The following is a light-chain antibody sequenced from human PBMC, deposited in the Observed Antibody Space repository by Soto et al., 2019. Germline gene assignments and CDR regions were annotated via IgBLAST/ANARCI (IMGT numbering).Light chain of an antibody. CDR2: SNN. CDR1: SSNIVSNT. V-gene: IGLV1-44*01. Sequence: QSVLTQPPSASGTPGQRVTISCSGSSSNIVSNTVNWYQQLPGTAPKLLIYSNNQRPSGVPDRFSGSKSGTSASLAISGLQSEDEADYYCCSYAGSYFVFGTGTKLTVL. J-gene: IGLJ1*01. CDR3: CSYAGSYFV.